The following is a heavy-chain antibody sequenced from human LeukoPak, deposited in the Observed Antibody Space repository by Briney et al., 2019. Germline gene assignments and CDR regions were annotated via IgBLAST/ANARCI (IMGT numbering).Heavy chain of an antibody. Sequence: ASVKVSCKASGYTFTGYYVHWVRQAPGQGLEWIGWINPNSGDTNYAQKFQGRVTMTRDTSISTAYMELSGLRSDDTAVYYCARGLSGAPGYSSGRSYYYYGMDVWGQGTTVTVSS. D-gene: IGHD6-19*01. J-gene: IGHJ6*02. V-gene: IGHV1-2*02. CDR1: GYTFTGYY. CDR2: INPNSGDT. CDR3: ARGLSGAPGYSSGRSYYYYGMDV.